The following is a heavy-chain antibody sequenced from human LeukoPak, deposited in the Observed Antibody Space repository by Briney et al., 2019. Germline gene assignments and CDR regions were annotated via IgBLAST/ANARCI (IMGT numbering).Heavy chain of an antibody. D-gene: IGHD3-22*01. CDR1: GGSISSGDYY. CDR3: ARVPRPYYYDSSGYFDY. CDR2: IYYSGST. J-gene: IGHJ4*02. V-gene: IGHV4-30-4*01. Sequence: SETLSLTCTVSGGSISSGDYYWSWIRQPPGKGLEWIGYIYYSGSTYYNPSLKSRVTISVDTSKNQFSLKLSSVTAADTAVYYCARVPRPYYYDSSGYFDYWGQGTLVTVSS.